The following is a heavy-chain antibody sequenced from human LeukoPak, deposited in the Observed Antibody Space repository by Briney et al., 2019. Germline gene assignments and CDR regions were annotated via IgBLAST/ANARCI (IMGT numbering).Heavy chain of an antibody. CDR2: ISYDGSNK. Sequence: GGSLRICCAASGFTFSSYAMHWVRQAPGKGLEWVAVISYDGSNKYYADSVKGRFTISRDNSKNTLYLQMNSLRAEDTAVYYCARALGQLALDYWGQGTLVTVSS. J-gene: IGHJ4*02. CDR1: GFTFSSYA. D-gene: IGHD6-13*01. CDR3: ARALGQLALDY. V-gene: IGHV3-30-3*01.